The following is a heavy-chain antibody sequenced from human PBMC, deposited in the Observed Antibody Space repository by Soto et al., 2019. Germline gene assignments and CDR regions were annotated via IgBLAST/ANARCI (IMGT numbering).Heavy chain of an antibody. D-gene: IGHD3-22*01. Sequence: GGSLRLSCAASGFTFGSHWMHWVRQAPGKGLVYVSRISSGGTTTNYAESVKGRFTISRDNARNTLYLQMNSLRVEDTAVYYCARFGTSYDTSGFLYWGQGTPVTVSS. CDR2: ISSGGTTT. CDR1: GFTFGSHW. CDR3: ARFGTSYDTSGFLY. J-gene: IGHJ4*02. V-gene: IGHV3-74*01.